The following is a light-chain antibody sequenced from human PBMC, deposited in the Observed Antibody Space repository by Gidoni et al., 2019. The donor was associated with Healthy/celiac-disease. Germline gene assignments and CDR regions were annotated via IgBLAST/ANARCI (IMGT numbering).Light chain of an antibody. Sequence: SYELTQPPSVSVSPGQTARINCSGDALPKQYAYWYQQQPGQAPVLVIYKDSERPSGIPERFSGSSSGTTVTLTISGVQAEDEADYYCQSADSSGTYGVFGGGTKLTVL. CDR1: ALPKQY. J-gene: IGLJ2*01. V-gene: IGLV3-25*02. CDR3: QSADSSGTYGV. CDR2: KDS.